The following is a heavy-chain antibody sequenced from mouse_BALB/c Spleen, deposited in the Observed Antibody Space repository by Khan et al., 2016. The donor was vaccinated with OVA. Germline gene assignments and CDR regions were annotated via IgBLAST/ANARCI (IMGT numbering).Heavy chain of an antibody. D-gene: IGHD1-1*01. CDR2: IDPATGDT. J-gene: IGHJ3*01. V-gene: IGHV14-3*02. CDR1: GFNIKDTY. Sequence: VQLQQSGAELVKPGASVKLSCTASGFNIKDTYIHWVKQRPEQGLEWIGRIDPATGDTKCDPTFQGKATIKADTSSNPAYLQLSSLTSEDTAGYYWGRLLSQLYGSGWFAYWGQGTLVTVSA. CDR3: GRLLSQLYGSGWFAY.